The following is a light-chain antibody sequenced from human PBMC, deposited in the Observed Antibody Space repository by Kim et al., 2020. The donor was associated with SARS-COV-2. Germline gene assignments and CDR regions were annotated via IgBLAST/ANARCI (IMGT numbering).Light chain of an antibody. CDR2: GNA. CDR1: SSNIGAGFD. CDR3: QSYDISLGASRV. Sequence: VTISCKGSSSNIGAGFDVHWYQQFPGTAPKLLIYGNANRPSGVPARFSGSVSATSASLAISGLQAEDEADYYCQSYDISLGASRVFGGGTKVTVL. V-gene: IGLV1-40*01. J-gene: IGLJ3*02.